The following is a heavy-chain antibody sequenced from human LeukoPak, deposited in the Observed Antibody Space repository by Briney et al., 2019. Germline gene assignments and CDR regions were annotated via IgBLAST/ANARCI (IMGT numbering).Heavy chain of an antibody. J-gene: IGHJ4*02. CDR2: IKQDGSEK. V-gene: IGHV3-7*01. CDR1: GFTFSSYW. D-gene: IGHD4-17*01. CDR3: ASDHLTTVTTLKTPYFDY. Sequence: PGGSLRLSCAASGFTFSSYWMSWVRQAPGKGLEWVANIKQDGSEKYYVDSVKGRFTISRDNAKNSLYLQMNSLRAEDTAVYYCASDHLTTVTTLKTPYFDYWGQGTLVTVSS.